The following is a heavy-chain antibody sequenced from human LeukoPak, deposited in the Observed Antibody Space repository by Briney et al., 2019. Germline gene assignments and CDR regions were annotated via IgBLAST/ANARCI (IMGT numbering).Heavy chain of an antibody. J-gene: IGHJ4*02. D-gene: IGHD6-13*01. Sequence: GGSLRLSCAASGFTFSSYAMHRGRQAPGKGLEWGAVISYDGSNKYYADSVKGRFTISRDNSKNTLYLQMNSLRAEDTAVYYCARERYRRSYQASVFDYWGQGTLVTVSS. CDR2: ISYDGSNK. CDR3: ARERYRRSYQASVFDY. CDR1: GFTFSSYA. V-gene: IGHV3-30*04.